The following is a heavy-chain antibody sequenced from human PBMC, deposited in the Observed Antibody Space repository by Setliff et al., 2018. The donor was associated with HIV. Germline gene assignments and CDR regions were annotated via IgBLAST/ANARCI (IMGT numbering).Heavy chain of an antibody. CDR2: IRFDGYNK. Sequence: QPVGSLRLSCAASGFTFSNYGMNWVRQAPGKGLEWVAFIRFDGYNKYYADSVKGRFTISRDNSKNTLYLQMNSLGADDRAVYYCAKVRLMFLDDAFDIWGQGTMVTVSS. CDR3: AKVRLMFLDDAFDI. V-gene: IGHV3-30*02. D-gene: IGHD5-12*01. CDR1: GFTFSNYG. J-gene: IGHJ3*02.